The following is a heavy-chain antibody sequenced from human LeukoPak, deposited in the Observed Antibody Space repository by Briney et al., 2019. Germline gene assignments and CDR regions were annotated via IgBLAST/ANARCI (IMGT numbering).Heavy chain of an antibody. CDR3: ARAPLGGSYYEFDY. CDR2: ISSSSSYI. CDR1: GFTFSSYS. V-gene: IGHV3-21*01. D-gene: IGHD1-26*01. Sequence: GGSLRLSCAASGFTFSSYSMNWVRQAPGKGLEWVSSISSSSSYIYYADSVKGRFTISRDNAKSSLYLQMNSLRAEDTAVYYCARAPLGGSYYEFDYWGQGTLVTVSS. J-gene: IGHJ4*02.